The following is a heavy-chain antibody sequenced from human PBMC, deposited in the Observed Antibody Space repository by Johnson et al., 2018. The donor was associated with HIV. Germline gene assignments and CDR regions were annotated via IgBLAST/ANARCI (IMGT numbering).Heavy chain of an antibody. CDR1: GFTFSDYY. CDR3: ARDPVVAHAFDI. J-gene: IGHJ3*02. V-gene: IGHV3-11*04. D-gene: IGHD3-22*01. CDR2: ISSSGSII. Sequence: QVQLVESGGGLVKPGGSLRLSCAASGFTFSDYYMSWIRQAPWKGLEWVSYISSSGSIIYYSDSVKGRFAISRDNVKNSLYLQMNSLRAEDTAVYYCARDPVVAHAFDIWGQGTIVTVSS.